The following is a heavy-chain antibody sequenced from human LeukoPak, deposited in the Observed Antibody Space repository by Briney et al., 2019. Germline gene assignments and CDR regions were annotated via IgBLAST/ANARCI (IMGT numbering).Heavy chain of an antibody. J-gene: IGHJ3*02. V-gene: IGHV3-33*01. CDR2: IWYDGSNK. CDR3: AREGSITIFGVAPRPFDI. CDR1: GFTFSSYG. Sequence: PGGSLRLSCAASGFTFSSYGMHWVRQAPGKGLEWVAVIWYDGSNKYYADSVKGRFTISRDNSKNTLYLQMNSLRAEDTAVYYCAREGSITIFGVAPRPFDIWGQGTMVTVSS. D-gene: IGHD3-3*01.